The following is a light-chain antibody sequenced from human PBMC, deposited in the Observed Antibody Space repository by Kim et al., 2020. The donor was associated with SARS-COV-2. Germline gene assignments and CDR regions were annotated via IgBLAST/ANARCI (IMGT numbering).Light chain of an antibody. CDR2: GKN. J-gene: IGLJ2*01. Sequence: SSELTQDPAVSVALGQTVRITCQGDSLRTFYTSWYQQKPGQAPVLVIFGKNNRPSGIPHRFSGSGSGNTASLTITGAQAEDEADYYCYSRDSSGKEVFGGGTQLTVL. V-gene: IGLV3-19*01. CDR3: YSRDSSGKEV. CDR1: SLRTFY.